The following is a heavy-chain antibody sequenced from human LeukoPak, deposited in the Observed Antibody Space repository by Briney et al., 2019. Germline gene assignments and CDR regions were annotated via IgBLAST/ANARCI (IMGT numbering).Heavy chain of an antibody. CDR3: ARGPGAFDI. CDR2: INPNTGDT. Sequence: ASVKVSCKASGYIFTDYFLHWVRQAPGQGLEWMGWINPNTGDTNYAQNFQGRVTMTRDTSISTAYMELYRLRSDDTAVYYCARGPGAFDIWGQGTMVTVSS. CDR1: GYIFTDYF. V-gene: IGHV1-2*02. D-gene: IGHD2-2*01. J-gene: IGHJ3*02.